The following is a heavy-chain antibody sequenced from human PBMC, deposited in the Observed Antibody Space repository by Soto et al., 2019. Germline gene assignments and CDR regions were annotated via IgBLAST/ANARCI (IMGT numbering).Heavy chain of an antibody. Sequence: QGQLVQSGPEAKKPGASVKVSCKASGYTFSRYGISWVRQAPGQGLEWMGWISGYNGDTKYAQKVQGRVTMTIDTSTYTAYMELRSLTSDDTATYYCAKNGLPPYYYYGMDVWGQGTTVTVSS. CDR1: GYTFSRYG. V-gene: IGHV1-18*01. CDR2: ISGYNGDT. CDR3: AKNGLPPYYYYGMDV. D-gene: IGHD2-15*01. J-gene: IGHJ6*02.